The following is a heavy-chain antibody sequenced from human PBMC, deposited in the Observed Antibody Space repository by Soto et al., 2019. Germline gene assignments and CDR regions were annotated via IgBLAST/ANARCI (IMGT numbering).Heavy chain of an antibody. Sequence: GSLRLSCAASGLNFSSYAMSWVRQAPGKGLEWVSAISGSGGSTYYADSVKGRFTISRDNSKNTLYLQMNSLRAEDTAVYYCAKDREWYLLTYYYYYGMDAWGQGTTVT. J-gene: IGHJ6*02. CDR2: ISGSGGST. V-gene: IGHV3-23*01. D-gene: IGHD2-8*01. CDR1: GLNFSSYA. CDR3: AKDREWYLLTYYYYYGMDA.